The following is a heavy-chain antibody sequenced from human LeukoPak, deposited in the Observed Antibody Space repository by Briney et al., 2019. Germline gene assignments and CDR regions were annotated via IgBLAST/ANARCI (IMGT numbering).Heavy chain of an antibody. CDR1: GGSISSYY. CDR3: ARETFWSGSWGYYYYYMDV. D-gene: IGHD3-3*01. V-gene: IGHV4-59*01. Sequence: SETLSLTCPVSGGSISSYYWSWIRQPPGKGLEWIGYIYYSGSTNYNPSLKSRVTISVDTSKNQFSLKLSSVTAADTAVYYCARETFWSGSWGYYYYYMDVWGKGTTVTVSS. J-gene: IGHJ6*03. CDR2: IYYSGST.